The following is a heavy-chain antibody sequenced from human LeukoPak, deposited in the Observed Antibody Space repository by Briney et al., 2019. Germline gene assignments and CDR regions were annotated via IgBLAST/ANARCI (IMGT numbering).Heavy chain of an antibody. CDR1: GGSINSLY. CDR2: IHYSGIT. J-gene: IGHJ4*02. Sequence: TPSETLSLTCTVSGGSINSLYWNWLRQLPGKGLEWIGYIHYSGITNYNPSFNSRVTISLDTSKNQFSLKLTSVTAADMAGYYCARGSRAVTTSSNIHPYYFDYWGQGTLVTVSS. V-gene: IGHV4-59*01. D-gene: IGHD4-17*01. CDR3: ARGSRAVTTSSNIHPYYFDY.